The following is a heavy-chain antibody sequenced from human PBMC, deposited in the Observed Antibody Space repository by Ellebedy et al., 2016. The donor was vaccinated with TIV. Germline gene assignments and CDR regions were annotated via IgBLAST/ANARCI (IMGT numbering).Heavy chain of an antibody. CDR2: IIPILGIA. CDR3: ATAPRIVGEVWY. V-gene: IGHV1-69*04. D-gene: IGHD1-26*01. Sequence: SVKVSXXASVGTFSSHAISWVRQAPGQGLEWMGRIIPILGIANYAQKFQGRVTITADKSTSTAYMELSSLRSEDTAVYYCATAPRIVGEVWYWGQGTLVTVSS. J-gene: IGHJ4*02. CDR1: VGTFSSHA.